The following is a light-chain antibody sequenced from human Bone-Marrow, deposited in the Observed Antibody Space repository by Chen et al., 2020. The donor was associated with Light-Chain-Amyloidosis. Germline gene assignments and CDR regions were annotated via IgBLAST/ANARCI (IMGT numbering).Light chain of an antibody. J-gene: IGLJ2*01. V-gene: IGLV2-14*03. CDR3: SSYSTSDTPV. CDR2: GVS. CDR1: SSDFDIHNY. Sequence: QSALTPTASVSGSPGQSITISCTGTSSDFDIHNYVSWFQHHPDKAPKLLIYGVSIRPSGVSTRFSGSKSGNTASLPISGLQAEDEADYYCSSYSTSDTPVFGGGTKLTVL.